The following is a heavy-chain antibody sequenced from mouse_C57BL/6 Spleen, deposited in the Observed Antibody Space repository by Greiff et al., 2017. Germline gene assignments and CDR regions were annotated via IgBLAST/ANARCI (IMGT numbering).Heavy chain of an antibody. CDR2: IYPGSGNT. V-gene: IGHV1-76*01. J-gene: IGHJ3*01. CDR1: GYTFTDYY. CDR3: ARSGYDYESWFAY. Sequence: QVQLKQSGAELVRPGASVKLSCKASGYTFTDYYINWVKQRPGQGLEWIARIYPGSGNTYYNEKFKGKATLTAEKSSSTAYMQLSSLTSEDSAVYFCARSGYDYESWFAYWGQGTLVTVSA. D-gene: IGHD2-4*01.